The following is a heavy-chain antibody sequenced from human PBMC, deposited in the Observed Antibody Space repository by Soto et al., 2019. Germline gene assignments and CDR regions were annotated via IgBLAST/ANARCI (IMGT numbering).Heavy chain of an antibody. CDR1: GGSISSGDYY. J-gene: IGHJ5*02. CDR2: IYYSGST. Sequence: PSETLSLTCTVSGGSISSGDYYWSWIRQPPGKGLEWIGYIYYSGSTYYNPSLKSRVTISVDTSKNQFSLKLSSVTAADTAVYYCARVVRFLEWFPNWFDPWGQGTLVTVSS. V-gene: IGHV4-30-4*01. CDR3: ARVVRFLEWFPNWFDP. D-gene: IGHD3-3*01.